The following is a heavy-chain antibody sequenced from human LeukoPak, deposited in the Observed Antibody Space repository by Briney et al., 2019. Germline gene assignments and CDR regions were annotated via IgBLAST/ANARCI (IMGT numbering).Heavy chain of an antibody. CDR1: GFTFSSYG. J-gene: IGHJ4*02. CDR2: VWFDGSKK. CDR3: ARGVDYYDSSGTIDY. Sequence: PGGSLRLSCAASGFTFSSYGMHWVRQAPGKGLEWVAVVWFDGSKKYSADSVKGRITISRDDSKNTLYLQMNSLRAEDRAVYYCARGVDYYDSSGTIDYWGQGTLVTVSS. V-gene: IGHV3-33*01. D-gene: IGHD3-22*01.